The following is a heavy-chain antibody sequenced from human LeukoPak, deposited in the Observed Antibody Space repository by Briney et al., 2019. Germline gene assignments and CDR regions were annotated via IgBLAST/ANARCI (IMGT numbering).Heavy chain of an antibody. J-gene: IGHJ4*02. CDR3: AKESGKFDY. Sequence: GGSLRLSCVASGLTFHDYAMHWVRQAPGKGLEWVSLISADGGSTIYADSVRGRFSISRDNSKNSLYLQMNSLRTEDTAMYYCAKESGKFDYWGQGTLVAVSS. CDR2: ISADGGST. CDR1: GLTFHDYA. V-gene: IGHV3-43*02.